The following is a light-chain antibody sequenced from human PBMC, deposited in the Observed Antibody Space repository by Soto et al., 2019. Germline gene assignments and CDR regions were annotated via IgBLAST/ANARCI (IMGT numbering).Light chain of an antibody. CDR3: QHYNTYWT. J-gene: IGKJ1*01. V-gene: IGKV1-5*03. CDR1: QSISYSW. Sequence: DIQMTQSPSTLSASVGDRVTITCRASQSISYSWLAWYQQKPGKAPKVLIYKASTLESGVPSRFSGSGSGTEFTLTISSLQPDDFATYYCQHYNTYWTFGQGTKVEIK. CDR2: KAS.